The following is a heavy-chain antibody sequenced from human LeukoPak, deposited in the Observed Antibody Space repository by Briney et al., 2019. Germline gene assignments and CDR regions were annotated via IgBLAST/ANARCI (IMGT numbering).Heavy chain of an antibody. CDR3: AKEGP. J-gene: IGHJ5*02. CDR1: GFTFDDYA. CDR2: ISWNSGSI. V-gene: IGHV3-9*01. Sequence: GGSLRLSCAASGFTFDDYAMHWVRQAPGKGLEWVSGISWNSGSIGYADSVKGRFTISRDNAKNSLYLQMNSLRAEDTAVYYCAKEGPWGQGTLVTVSS.